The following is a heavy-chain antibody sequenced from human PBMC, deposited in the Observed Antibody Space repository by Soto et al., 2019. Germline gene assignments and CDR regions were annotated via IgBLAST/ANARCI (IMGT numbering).Heavy chain of an antibody. CDR3: AKALRPDGVWDFDY. CDR1: GFTFSSYT. V-gene: IGHV3-23*01. D-gene: IGHD4-17*01. J-gene: IGHJ4*02. CDR2: INSGGRT. Sequence: EVQLLESGGGLVQPGGSLRLSCAASGFTFSSYTMNWVRQAPGKGLEWVSGINSGGRTYYADSVKGRFTISRDDSKNTLYLQIISLRAEDTAVHYCAKALRPDGVWDFDYWGQGTLVTVSS.